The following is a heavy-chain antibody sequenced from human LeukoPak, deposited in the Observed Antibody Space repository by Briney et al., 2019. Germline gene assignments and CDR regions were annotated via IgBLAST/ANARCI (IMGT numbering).Heavy chain of an antibody. V-gene: IGHV3-21*01. Sequence: GGSLRLSCAASGFTFSSYWMNWVRQAPGKGLEWVSSISSSSSYIYYADSVKGRFTISRDNAKNSLYLQMNSLRAEDTAVYYCARRLSVGTTEAFDYWGQGTLVTVSS. D-gene: IGHD4-17*01. CDR2: ISSSSSYI. J-gene: IGHJ4*02. CDR1: GFTFSSYW. CDR3: ARRLSVGTTEAFDY.